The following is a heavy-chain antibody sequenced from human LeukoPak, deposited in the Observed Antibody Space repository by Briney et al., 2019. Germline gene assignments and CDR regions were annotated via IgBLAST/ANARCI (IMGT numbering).Heavy chain of an antibody. Sequence: GRSLRLSCPVPRLTLSHYGMQWVSQAAGKGLEWVAVIWNDGSNKYYADSVKGRFTVSRDNSQNRLYIQLNSLRPDDTAVYYCAKDAQRGFDYSNSLENWGPGTLVTVSS. J-gene: IGHJ4*02. CDR1: RLTLSHYG. CDR3: AKDAQRGFDYSNSLEN. CDR2: IWNDGSNK. D-gene: IGHD4-11*01. V-gene: IGHV3-33*06.